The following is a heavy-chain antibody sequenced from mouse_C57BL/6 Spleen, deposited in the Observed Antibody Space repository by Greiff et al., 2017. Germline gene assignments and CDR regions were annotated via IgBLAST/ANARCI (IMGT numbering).Heavy chain of an antibody. CDR3: ARSIYYGSLYFDY. CDR1: GYTFTSYW. J-gene: IGHJ2*01. V-gene: IGHV1-64*01. D-gene: IGHD1-1*01. CDR2: IHPNSGST. Sequence: VQLQQPGAELVKPGASVKLSCKASGYTFTSYWMHWVKQRPGQGLEWIGMIHPNSGSTNYNEKFKSKATLTVDKSSSTAYMQLSSLTSEDSAVYYCARSIYYGSLYFDYWGQGTTLTVSS.